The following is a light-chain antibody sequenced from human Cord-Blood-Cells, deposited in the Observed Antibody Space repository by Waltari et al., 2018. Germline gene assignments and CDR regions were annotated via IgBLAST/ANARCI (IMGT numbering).Light chain of an antibody. CDR3: SSYTSSSTVV. V-gene: IGLV2-14*01. J-gene: IGLJ2*01. Sequence: QSALTQPASVSGSPGQSITISCTGPSRDVGGYNYVPWDQQHPGNAPNLMIYHVSNRPSGVSNRFSGSKSGNTAALTISGLQAEDEADYYCSSYTSSSTVVFGGGTKLTVL. CDR2: HVS. CDR1: SRDVGGYNY.